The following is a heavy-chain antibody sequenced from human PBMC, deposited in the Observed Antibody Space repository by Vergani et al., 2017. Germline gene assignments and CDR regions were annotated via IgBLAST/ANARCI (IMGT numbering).Heavy chain of an antibody. Sequence: VQLVEPGGGLVKPGGPLRSSCAASGSPFSDYTMSWFRQAPGKGLEWVSYISSSGSTIYYADSVKGRCTISRDNAKNSLYLQMNSLRAEDSAVYYCARGHYDILTGYDYWGQGTLVTVSS. J-gene: IGHJ4*02. D-gene: IGHD3-9*01. CDR3: ARGHYDILTGYDY. CDR1: GSPFSDYT. V-gene: IGHV3-11*01. CDR2: ISSSGSTI.